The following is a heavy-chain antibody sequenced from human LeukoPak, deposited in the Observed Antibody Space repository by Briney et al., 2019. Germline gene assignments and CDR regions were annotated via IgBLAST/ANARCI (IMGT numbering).Heavy chain of an antibody. CDR3: ARTNAFDI. J-gene: IGHJ3*02. CDR1: GDSISPYH. V-gene: IGHV4-59*01. CDR2: IYYSGST. Sequence: SETLSLTCTVSGDSISPYHWSWIRQPPGKGLEWIGYIYYSGSTNYNPSLKSRVTISVDTSKNQFSLRLSSVTAADTAVYYCARTNAFDIWGQGTMVTVSS.